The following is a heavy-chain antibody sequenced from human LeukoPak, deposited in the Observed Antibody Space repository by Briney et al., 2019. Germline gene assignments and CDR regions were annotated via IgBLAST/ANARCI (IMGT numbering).Heavy chain of an antibody. CDR3: GSRRTAMFGVIKGPIDY. D-gene: IGHD3-3*01. CDR1: GASISSGDYY. CDR2: IYNSETT. Sequence: SETLSLTCTVSGASISSGDYYWSWIRQPPGKGLEWIGDIYNSETTHYNPSLKGRITFSLDTSKNQFSLKLTSVTAADTAVYYCGSRRTAMFGVIKGPIDYWGQGTLVTVSS. V-gene: IGHV4-30-4*01. J-gene: IGHJ4*02.